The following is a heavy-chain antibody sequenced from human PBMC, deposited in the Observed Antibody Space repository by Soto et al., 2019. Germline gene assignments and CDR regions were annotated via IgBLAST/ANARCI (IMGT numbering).Heavy chain of an antibody. Sequence: QPGGSLRLSCAASGFTFSSYAMSWVRQAPGKGLEWAPAIRGSGGSKYYADSVKGRFTISRDNSKNTLYLQMNSLRAEDTAVYYCARDRGYCSGGSCHSLPSYYFDYWGQGTLDTVSS. J-gene: IGHJ4*02. CDR3: ARDRGYCSGGSCHSLPSYYFDY. V-gene: IGHV3-23*01. CDR2: IRGSGGSK. D-gene: IGHD2-15*01. CDR1: GFTFSSYA.